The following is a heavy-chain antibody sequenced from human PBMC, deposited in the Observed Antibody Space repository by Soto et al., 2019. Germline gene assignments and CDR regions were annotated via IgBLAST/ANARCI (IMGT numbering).Heavy chain of an antibody. CDR3: ARESHDILTGPPWVWYFDL. V-gene: IGHV4-34*01. CDR2: INDRGSI. CDR1: GGSFSGYY. J-gene: IGHJ2*01. D-gene: IGHD3-9*01. Sequence: QVQLQQWGAGPLRPLETLSLTCGVSGGSFSGYYWAWIRQSPGKGLEWIGEINDRGSINYNPSLRSRVSISVDTSKNHYSLNLRSVTAAHTAVYYCARESHDILTGPPWVWYFDLWGRGTLVTVSS.